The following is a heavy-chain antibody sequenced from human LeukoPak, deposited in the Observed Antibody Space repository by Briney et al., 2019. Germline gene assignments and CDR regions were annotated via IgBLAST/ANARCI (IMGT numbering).Heavy chain of an antibody. CDR1: GFTFSSYW. D-gene: IGHD2-2*01. J-gene: IGHJ6*04. CDR3: AREEYCSSTSCYAYYYYGMDV. Sequence: GRSLRLSCAASGFTFSSYWMSWVRQAPGKGLEWVANIKQDGSEKYYVDSVKGRFTISRDNAKNSLYLQMNSLRAEDTAVYYCAREEYCSSTSCYAYYYYGMDVWGKGTTVTVSS. CDR2: IKQDGSEK. V-gene: IGHV3-7*03.